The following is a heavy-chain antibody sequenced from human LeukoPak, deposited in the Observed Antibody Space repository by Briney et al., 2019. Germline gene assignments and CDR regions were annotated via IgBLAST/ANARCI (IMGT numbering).Heavy chain of an antibody. J-gene: IGHJ4*02. CDR3: AKNGGYGSVTGYDFHY. Sequence: ASVKVSCKASGYTFTSYGISWVRQAPGQGLEWMGWISAYNGSTNYAQKLQGRVTMTTDTSTSTAYMELRSLRSDDTAVYYCAKNGGYGSVTGYDFHYWGQGTMVTVSS. V-gene: IGHV1-18*04. D-gene: IGHD3-9*01. CDR1: GYTFTSYG. CDR2: ISAYNGST.